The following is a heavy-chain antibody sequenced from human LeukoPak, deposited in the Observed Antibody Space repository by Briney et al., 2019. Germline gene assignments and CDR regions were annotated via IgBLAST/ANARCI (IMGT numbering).Heavy chain of an antibody. V-gene: IGHV1-18*01. CDR1: GYTFTSYG. Sequence: GASVKVSCQASGYTFTSYGISWVRQAPGQGLEWMGWISAYNGNTNYAQKLQGRVTMTTDTPTSTAYMELRSLRSDDTAVYYCARGGVEGIVGATTYGYWGQGTLVTVSS. CDR3: ARGGVEGIVGATTYGY. J-gene: IGHJ4*02. D-gene: IGHD1-26*01. CDR2: ISAYNGNT.